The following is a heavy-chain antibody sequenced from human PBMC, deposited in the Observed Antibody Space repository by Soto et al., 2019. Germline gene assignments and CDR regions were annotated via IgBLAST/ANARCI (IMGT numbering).Heavy chain of an antibody. J-gene: IGHJ5*02. CDR1: GFSLSTSGVG. V-gene: IGHV2-5*02. Sequence: SGPTLVNPTQTLTLTCTFSGFSLSTSGVGVGWIRQPPGKALEWLALIYWDDDKRYSPSLKSRLTITKDTSKNQVVLTMTNMDPVDTATYYCAHMVAATPSSHENWFDPWGQGTLVTVSS. CDR3: AHMVAATPSSHENWFDP. CDR2: IYWDDDK. D-gene: IGHD2-15*01.